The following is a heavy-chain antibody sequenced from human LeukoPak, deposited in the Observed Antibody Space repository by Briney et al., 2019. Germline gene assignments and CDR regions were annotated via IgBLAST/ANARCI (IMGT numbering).Heavy chain of an antibody. D-gene: IGHD2-21*01. J-gene: IGHJ6*03. CDR2: IIPIFGTA. V-gene: IGHV1-69*01. Sequence: SVKVSCKASGGTFSSYPISWVRQAPGQGLEWMGGIIPIFGTANYAQKFQGRVTITADESTSTAYMELSSLRSEDTAVYYCARTSKAHPPRIPYLYHYMDVWGKGTTVTVSS. CDR3: ARTSKAHPPRIPYLYHYMDV. CDR1: GGTFSSYP.